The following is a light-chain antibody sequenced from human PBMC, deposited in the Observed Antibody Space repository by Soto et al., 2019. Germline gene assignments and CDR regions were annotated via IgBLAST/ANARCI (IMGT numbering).Light chain of an antibody. J-gene: IGLJ1*01. V-gene: IGLV2-14*01. CDR1: SGDVGVYKF. CDR2: EVS. Sequence: QSALTQPSSVSGSPGQSITISYTGTSGDVGVYKFVSWYQQHPGKAPKLIIYEVSNRPSGVSSRFSGSMSGNTASLTISGLQAEDEADYYCGSYTGTIYVFGTGTKVTVL. CDR3: GSYTGTIYV.